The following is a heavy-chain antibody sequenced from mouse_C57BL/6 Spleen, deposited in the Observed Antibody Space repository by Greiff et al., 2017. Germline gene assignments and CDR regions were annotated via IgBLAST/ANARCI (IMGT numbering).Heavy chain of an antibody. D-gene: IGHD2-4*01. Sequence: VQLQQSGPGLVKPSQSLYLTCSVTGYSITSGYYWNWIRQFPGNKLEWMGYISYDGSNNYNPSLKNRISITRDTSKNQFFLKLNSVTTEDTATYYGARRGYDYDLDYWGQGTTLTFSS. CDR2: ISYDGSN. CDR1: GYSITSGYY. V-gene: IGHV3-6*01. CDR3: ARRGYDYDLDY. J-gene: IGHJ2*01.